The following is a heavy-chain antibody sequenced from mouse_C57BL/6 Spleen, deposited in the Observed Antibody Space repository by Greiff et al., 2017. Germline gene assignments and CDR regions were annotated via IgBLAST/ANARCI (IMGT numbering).Heavy chain of an antibody. CDR1: GFSFTSYG. CDR3: ATYYYGSDWYFDV. CDR2: LWSGGST. V-gene: IGHV2-2*01. J-gene: IGHJ1*03. D-gene: IGHD1-1*01. Sequence: VKLMESGPGLVQPSQSLSITCTVSGFSFTSYGVHWVRQSPGKGLAWLGVLWSGGSTDYNAAFISRLSISKDNSKSQVFFKMNSLQADDTAIYYCATYYYGSDWYFDVWGTGTTVTVSS.